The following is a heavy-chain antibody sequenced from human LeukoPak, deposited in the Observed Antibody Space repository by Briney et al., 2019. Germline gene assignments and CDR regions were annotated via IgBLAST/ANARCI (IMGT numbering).Heavy chain of an antibody. J-gene: IGHJ6*02. CDR3: ARAYRISDGMDV. Sequence: PGGSLRLSCAASGFTLSSYAMHWVRQAPGKGLEWVAVISYDGSNKYYADSVKGRFTISRDNSKNTLYLQMNSLRAEDTAVYYCARAYRISDGMDVWGQGTTVTVSS. CDR1: GFTLSSYA. V-gene: IGHV3-30-3*01. CDR2: ISYDGSNK.